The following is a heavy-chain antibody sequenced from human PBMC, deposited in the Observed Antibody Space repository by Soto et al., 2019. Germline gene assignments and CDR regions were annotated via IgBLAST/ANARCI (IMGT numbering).Heavy chain of an antibody. CDR3: AKWHSSGYGYFDY. J-gene: IGHJ4*02. CDR1: GFTFSSYG. Sequence: QVQLVESGGGVVQPGRSLRLSCAASGFTFSSYGMHWVRQAPGKGLEWVAVISYDGSNKYYAGSVKGRFTISRDNSKNTLYLQMNSLRAEDTAVYYCAKWHSSGYGYFDYWGQGTLVTVSS. CDR2: ISYDGSNK. D-gene: IGHD3-22*01. V-gene: IGHV3-30*18.